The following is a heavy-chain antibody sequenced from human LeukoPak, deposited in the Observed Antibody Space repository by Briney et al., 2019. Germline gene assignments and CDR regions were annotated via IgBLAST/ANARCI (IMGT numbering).Heavy chain of an antibody. D-gene: IGHD3-9*01. CDR3: ARMASIFRMPSEFDY. Sequence: GASVKVSCKASGYTFTSYDINWVRQATGQGLEWMGWMNPNSGNTGYAQKFQGRVIMTRNTSISTAYMELSSLRSEDTAVYYCARMASIFRMPSEFDYWGQGTLVTVSS. J-gene: IGHJ4*02. CDR2: MNPNSGNT. V-gene: IGHV1-8*01. CDR1: GYTFTSYD.